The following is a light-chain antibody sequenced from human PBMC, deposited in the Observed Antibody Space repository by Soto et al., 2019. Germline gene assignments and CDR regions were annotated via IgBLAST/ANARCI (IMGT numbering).Light chain of an antibody. Sequence: DIVMTQSPLSLPVTPGEPASISCRSSQSLLHSNGYNYLDWYLQKPGQSPQLLIYLGSNRASGIPDRYSGSGSGTDFTLKISMAEAEHVGVYYLMQALQTLMYSFGQGTKLAIK. CDR1: QSLLHSNGYNY. CDR3: MQALQTLMYS. CDR2: LGS. J-gene: IGKJ2*01. V-gene: IGKV2-28*01.